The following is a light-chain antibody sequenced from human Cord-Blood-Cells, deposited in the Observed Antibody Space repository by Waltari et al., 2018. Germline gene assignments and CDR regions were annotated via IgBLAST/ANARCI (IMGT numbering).Light chain of an antibody. V-gene: IGKV3-11*01. J-gene: IGKJ5*01. Sequence: EIVLTQSPATLSLSPGERATLSCRASQSVSSYLAWSQQKPGQAPRLLIYDASNRATGIPARCGGSGSGTDFTLTISSLEPEDFAVYYCQQRSNWPPITCGQGTRLEIK. CDR1: QSVSSY. CDR2: DAS. CDR3: QQRSNWPPIT.